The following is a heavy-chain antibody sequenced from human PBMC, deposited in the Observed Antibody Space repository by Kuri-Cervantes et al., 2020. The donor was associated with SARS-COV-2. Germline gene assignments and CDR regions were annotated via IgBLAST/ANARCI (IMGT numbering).Heavy chain of an antibody. J-gene: IGHJ6*04. V-gene: IGHV3-48*04. D-gene: IGHD4-23*01. Sequence: GGSLRLSCAASGFSLSRYTMNWVRQAPGKGLEWVSYISSSSSTIYYADSVKGRFTISRDNAKNSLYLQMNSLRAEDTAVYYCARPGGFLDVWGKGTTVTVSS. CDR3: ARPGGFLDV. CDR1: GFSLSRYT. CDR2: ISSSSSTI.